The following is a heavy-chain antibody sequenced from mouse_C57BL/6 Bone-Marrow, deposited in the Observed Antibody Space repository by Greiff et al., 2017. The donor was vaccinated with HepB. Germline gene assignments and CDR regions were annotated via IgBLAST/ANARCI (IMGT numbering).Heavy chain of an antibody. CDR3: APGYGSSYGFAY. V-gene: IGHV1-9*01. Sequence: QVQLQQSGAELMKPGASVKLSCKATGYTFTGSWIEWVKQRPGHGLEWIGEILPGSGSTNYNEKFKGKATFTADTSSNTASMQLSRLTTEDSAFYYCAPGYGSSYGFAYWGQGTLVTVSA. D-gene: IGHD1-1*01. CDR1: GYTFTGSW. J-gene: IGHJ3*01. CDR2: ILPGSGST.